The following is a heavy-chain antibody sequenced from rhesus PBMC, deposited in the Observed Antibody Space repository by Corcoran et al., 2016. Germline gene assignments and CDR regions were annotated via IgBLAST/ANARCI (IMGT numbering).Heavy chain of an antibody. CDR1: GGSISSGYYY. J-gene: IGHJ4*01. CDR2: ITYSGST. CDR3: STGTTN. Sequence: QVQLQESGPGLVKPSETLSLTCAVSGGSISSGYYYWSWIRQPPGKGLEWIGYITYSGSTSYNPSVKSRVTISRDTSKNQFSLKLSSVTAADTAVYYCSTGTTNWGQGVLVTVSS. D-gene: IGHD1-26*01. V-gene: IGHV4-122*02.